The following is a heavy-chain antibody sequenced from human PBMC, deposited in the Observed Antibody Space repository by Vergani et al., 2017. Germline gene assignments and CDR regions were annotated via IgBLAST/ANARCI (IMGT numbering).Heavy chain of an antibody. Sequence: QVQLQESGPGLVKPSQTLSLTCTVSGGSISSDNYSWSWIRQPAGKGLEWIGRIYYSGSTNYNPSLKSRVTISVDTSKNQFSLKLSSVTAADTAVYYCARHSGYYPYFDYWGQGTLVTVSS. CDR3: ARHSGYYPYFDY. CDR1: GGSISSDNYS. CDR2: IYYSGST. D-gene: IGHD3-22*01. J-gene: IGHJ4*02. V-gene: IGHV4-61*02.